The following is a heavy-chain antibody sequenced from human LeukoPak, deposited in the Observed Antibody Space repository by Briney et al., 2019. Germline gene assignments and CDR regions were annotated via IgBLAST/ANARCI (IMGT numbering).Heavy chain of an antibody. CDR1: GFIFSNYW. J-gene: IGHJ4*02. CDR3: ARENWVYNWKYDSSGSGINY. CDR2: ISGGGGST. Sequence: PGGSLRLSCVASGFIFSNYWMSWVRQVPGKGLEWVSTISGGGGSTYYSDSVKGRFTISRDNSKNTLYLQMNSLRAEDTAIYYCARENWVYNWKYDSSGSGINYWGQGTLVTVSS. V-gene: IGHV3-23*01. D-gene: IGHD3-22*01.